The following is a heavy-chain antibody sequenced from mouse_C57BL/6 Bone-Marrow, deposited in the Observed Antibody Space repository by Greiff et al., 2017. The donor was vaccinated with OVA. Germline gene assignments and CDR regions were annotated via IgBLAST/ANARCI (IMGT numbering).Heavy chain of an antibody. Sequence: VQLQQPGAELVKPGASVKLSCKASGYTFTSYWMQWVKQRPGQGLEWIGEIDPSDSYTNSTQKLKGKATLTVATYSSTAYMQLSRLTSEDSALYYCASASSTGFYAMDYWGEGTPVTVSS. CDR1: GYTFTSYW. V-gene: IGHV1-50*01. CDR2: IDPSDSYT. D-gene: IGHD4-1*02. J-gene: IGHJ4*01. CDR3: ASASSTGFYAMDY.